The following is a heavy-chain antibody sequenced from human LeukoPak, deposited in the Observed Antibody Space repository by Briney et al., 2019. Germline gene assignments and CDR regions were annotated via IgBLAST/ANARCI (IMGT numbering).Heavy chain of an antibody. D-gene: IGHD2-21*01. CDR2: IYSVYSDI. J-gene: IGHJ4*02. Sequence: GESLKISCQGSGYTFTTYWIGWVRQMPGKGLEWMGIIYSVYSDIRYSPSFQGQVTISADKSISTAYLQWSSLKASDTAMYYCARVSRTPGPYSDYWGEGTLVTVSS. CDR1: GYTFTTYW. V-gene: IGHV5-51*01. CDR3: ARVSRTPGPYSDY.